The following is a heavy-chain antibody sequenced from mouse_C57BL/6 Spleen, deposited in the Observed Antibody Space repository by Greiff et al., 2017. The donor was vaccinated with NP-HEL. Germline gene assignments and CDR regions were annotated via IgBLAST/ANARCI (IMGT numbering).Heavy chain of an antibody. CDR2: IDPSDSYT. Sequence: VQLQQPGAELVMPGASVKLSCKASGYTFTSYWMHWVKQRPGQGLEWIGEIDPSDSYTNYNQKFKGKSTLTVDKSSSTAYMQLSSLTSEDSAVYYCARRIIYYYGSSYDWYFDVWGTGTTVTVSS. V-gene: IGHV1-69*01. J-gene: IGHJ1*03. CDR1: GYTFTSYW. D-gene: IGHD1-1*01. CDR3: ARRIIYYYGSSYDWYFDV.